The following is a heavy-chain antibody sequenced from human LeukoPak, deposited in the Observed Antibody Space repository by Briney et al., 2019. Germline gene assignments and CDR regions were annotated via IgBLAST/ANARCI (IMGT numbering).Heavy chain of an antibody. V-gene: IGHV3-66*01. J-gene: IGHJ4*02. CDR1: GFTVSSTY. D-gene: IGHD3-9*01. CDR2: LYSGDTT. Sequence: GGSLRLSCAASGFTVSSTYMSWVRQAPGKGLEWVSALYSGDTTYYANSVKGRFTISRDNSKNMLYLQMNSLRAEDTAVYYCARRLLTGYYEFWGQGTLVTVSS. CDR3: ARRLLTGYYEF.